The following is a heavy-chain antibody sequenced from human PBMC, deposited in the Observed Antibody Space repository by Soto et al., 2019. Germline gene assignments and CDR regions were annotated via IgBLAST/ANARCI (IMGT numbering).Heavy chain of an antibody. CDR3: ARQSGTSLSSPFNI. V-gene: IGHV5-51*01. J-gene: IGHJ3*02. CDR2: IYPDDSDT. CDR1: GFNFPTFW. Sequence: PGESLKISCKHSGFNFPTFWIAWVRQMPGKGLEWMGTIYPDDSDTRYSPSFQGQVTISADKSIQTAYLQWGSLKASDTALYYCARQSGTSLSSPFNIWGQGTMVTVSS. D-gene: IGHD1-26*01.